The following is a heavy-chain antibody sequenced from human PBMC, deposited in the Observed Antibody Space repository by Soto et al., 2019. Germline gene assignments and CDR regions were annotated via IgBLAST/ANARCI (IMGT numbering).Heavy chain of an antibody. CDR3: AREDYYDSSGYFGY. V-gene: IGHV3-7*01. Sequence: GGSLRLSCAASGFTFRSYWMSWVRQAPGKGLEWVANIKQDGSEKYYVDSVKGRFTISRDNAKNSLYLQMNSLRAEDTAVYYCAREDYYDSSGYFGYWGQGTLVTVSS. D-gene: IGHD3-22*01. CDR1: GFTFRSYW. CDR2: IKQDGSEK. J-gene: IGHJ4*02.